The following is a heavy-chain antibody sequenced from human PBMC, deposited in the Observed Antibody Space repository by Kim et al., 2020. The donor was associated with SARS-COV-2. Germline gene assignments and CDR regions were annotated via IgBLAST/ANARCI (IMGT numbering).Heavy chain of an antibody. CDR3: ARRGNCGGDCSPDY. J-gene: IGHJ4*02. D-gene: IGHD2-21*02. CDR1: GFSLRNYA. V-gene: IGHV3-23*01. CDR2: IGDSGDGDSGDHT. Sequence: GGSLRLSCAASGFSLRNYAMNWVRQAPGKGLEWVSLIGDSGDGDSGDHTYYANSVKGRFTISRDNSKNTLYLQMSSLRAEDTAVYYCARRGNCGGDCSPDYWGQGTLVTVSS.